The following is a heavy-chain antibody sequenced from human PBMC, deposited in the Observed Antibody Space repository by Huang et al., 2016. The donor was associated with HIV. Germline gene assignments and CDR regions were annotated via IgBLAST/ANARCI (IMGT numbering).Heavy chain of an antibody. V-gene: IGHV3-30*02. CDR1: GFTFAPYG. CDR3: AKIPPLHANLATSGPGPVDY. J-gene: IGHJ4*02. Sequence: QVQLVESGGGVVQPGGSLRLSCAASGFTFAPYGMHWVRQAPGKGLEWVAFLRSDATDKYYADSVKGRFTASRDNSKNTLFLHMNSLRPEDTALYYCAKIPPLHANLATSGPGPVDYWGQGTLVTVSS. D-gene: IGHD6-13*01. CDR2: LRSDATDK.